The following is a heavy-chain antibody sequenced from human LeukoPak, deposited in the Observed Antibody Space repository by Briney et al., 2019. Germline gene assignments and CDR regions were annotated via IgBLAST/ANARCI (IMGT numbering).Heavy chain of an antibody. CDR3: ARDGNSGWYTGENYYYYGMDV. J-gene: IGHJ6*02. CDR1: GFTYSSFA. CDR2: ISYDGTNK. V-gene: IGHV3-30-3*01. Sequence: GRSLRLSWAASGFTYSSFAMHWVRQAPDKGLEWVAVISYDGTNKDYADSVKGRFTMSRDNSKNTLYLQMNSLRLEDTALYYCARDGNSGWYTGENYYYYGMDVWGQGTTVTVSS. D-gene: IGHD6-19*01.